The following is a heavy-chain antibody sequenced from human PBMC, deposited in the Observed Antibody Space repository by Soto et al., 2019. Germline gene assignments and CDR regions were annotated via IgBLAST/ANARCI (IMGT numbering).Heavy chain of an antibody. CDR3: SHKGGGDRILDY. Sequence: QITLKESGPTLVKPTQTLTLTCTFSGFSLSASGVGVGWIRQPPGKALEWLAIIYWDDAKHYSPSLKSSLTIHKDTPKNQVGLTMTNYDPVDTATYFCSHKGGGDRILDYWGQGTLVTVSS. CDR1: GFSLSASGVG. D-gene: IGHD3-16*01. J-gene: IGHJ4*02. V-gene: IGHV2-5*02. CDR2: IYWDDAK.